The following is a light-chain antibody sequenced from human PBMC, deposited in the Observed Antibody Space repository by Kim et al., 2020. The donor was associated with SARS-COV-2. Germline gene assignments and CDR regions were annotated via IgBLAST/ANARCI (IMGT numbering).Light chain of an antibody. CDR3: NSRGSNDNVL. CDR1: SLRSYY. V-gene: IGLV3-19*01. CDR2: GKN. J-gene: IGLJ2*01. Sequence: SSELTQDPAVSVALGQTVRITCQGDSLRSYYATWYQQKPGQAPIVVIYGKNNRPSGIHDRFSGSSSGDTASLTITGTQAGDEADYYCNSRGSNDNVLFGGGTKLTVL.